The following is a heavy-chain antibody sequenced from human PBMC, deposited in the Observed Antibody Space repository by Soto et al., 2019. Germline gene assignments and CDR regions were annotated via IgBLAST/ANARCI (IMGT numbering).Heavy chain of an antibody. Sequence: PSETLSRTWTVCGGSISSGGYYWGWIRQHPGKGLEWIGYIYYSASTYYNPSLKSRLTISVDTSKNQFSLKLSSVTAADTAVYYCARVPILTAYSGRGGMEVWGQGTTVTVSS. CDR2: IYYSAST. V-gene: IGHV4-31*02. CDR3: ARVPILTAYSGRGGMEV. CDR1: GGSISSGGYY. D-gene: IGHD3-9*01. J-gene: IGHJ6*01.